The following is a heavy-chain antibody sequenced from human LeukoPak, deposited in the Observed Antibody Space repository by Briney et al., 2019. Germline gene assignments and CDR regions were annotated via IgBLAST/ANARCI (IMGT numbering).Heavy chain of an antibody. Sequence: SETLSLTCAVYGGSFSGYYWSCIRQPPGKGLEWIGEINHSGSTNYNPSLKSRVTISVDTSKNQFSLKLSSVTAADTAVYYCARACSGGSCPYYFDYWGQGTRVTVSS. CDR3: ARACSGGSCPYYFDY. CDR1: GGSFSGYY. D-gene: IGHD2-15*01. J-gene: IGHJ4*02. V-gene: IGHV4-34*01. CDR2: INHSGST.